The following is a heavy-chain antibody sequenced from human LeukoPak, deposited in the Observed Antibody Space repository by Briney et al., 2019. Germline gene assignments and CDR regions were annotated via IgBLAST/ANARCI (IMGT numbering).Heavy chain of an antibody. CDR2: ILHTGPT. CDR3: VRGGTYYLPY. V-gene: IGHV4-4*02. CDR1: GVSITDNW. Sequence: PSETLSLTCAVSGVSITDNWWSWVRQPPGKGLEWIGEILHTGPTNFNPSLKSRVTISMDKSKNQLSLRLNSVTAADTAIYFCVRGGTYYLPYWGQGILVTVSS. D-gene: IGHD1-26*01. J-gene: IGHJ4*02.